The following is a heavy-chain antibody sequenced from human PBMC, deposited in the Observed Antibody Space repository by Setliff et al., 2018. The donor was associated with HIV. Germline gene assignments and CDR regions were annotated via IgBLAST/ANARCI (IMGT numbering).Heavy chain of an antibody. Sequence: PGGSLRLSCTASGFAFSNYDMHWVRQARGKGLEWVSSIDSAGDTYYPDSVKGRFTISRENAKNSLYLQMNSLRVGDTAVYFCARVGKARMRAVDIWGHGTLVTVSS. CDR3: ARVGKARMRAVDI. J-gene: IGHJ3*02. CDR1: GFAFSNYD. CDR2: IDSAGDT. V-gene: IGHV3-13*01. D-gene: IGHD1-1*01.